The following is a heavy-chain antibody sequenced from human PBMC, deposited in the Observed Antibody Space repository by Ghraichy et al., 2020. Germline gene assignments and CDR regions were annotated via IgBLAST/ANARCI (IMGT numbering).Heavy chain of an antibody. CDR1: GFTFDRNG. J-gene: IGHJ6*02. V-gene: IGHV3-48*02. CDR3: ARDISSPRYGMDV. Sequence: GGSLRLSCAVSGFTFDRNGMNWVRQAPGKGLEGISYNSARSTVIFYADSVRGRFTTSRDNDNNSLFLQMNSLRDEDTAVYYCARDISSPRYGMDVWGQGTTVIVSS. CDR2: NSARSTVI. D-gene: IGHD2/OR15-2a*01.